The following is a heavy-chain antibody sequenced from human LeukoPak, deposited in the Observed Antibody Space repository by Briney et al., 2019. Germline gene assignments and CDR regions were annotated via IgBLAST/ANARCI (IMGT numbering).Heavy chain of an antibody. CDR3: TREGDLHYYDSSGYYVVY. CDR2: IRSKANSYAT. D-gene: IGHD3-22*01. CDR1: GFTFSGSA. J-gene: IGHJ4*02. V-gene: IGHV3-73*01. Sequence: GGSLRLSCAASGFTFSGSAMHWVRQASGKGLEWVGRIRSKANSYATAYAASVKGRFTISRDDSKNTAYLQMNSLKTEDTAVYYCTREGDLHYYDSSGYYVVYWGQGTLVTVSS.